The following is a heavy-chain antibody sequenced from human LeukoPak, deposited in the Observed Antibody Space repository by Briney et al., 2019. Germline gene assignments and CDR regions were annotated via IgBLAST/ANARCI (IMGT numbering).Heavy chain of an antibody. Sequence: SETLSLTCAVYGGSFSGYYWSWIRQPPGKGLEWIGEINHSGSTNYNPSLKGRVIISVDTSKNQFSLRLSSVTAADTAVYYCARTSPSMVRGVIILGIYYFDYWGQGNLVTVSS. CDR2: INHSGST. D-gene: IGHD3-10*01. CDR1: GGSFSGYY. CDR3: ARTSPSMVRGVIILGIYYFDY. J-gene: IGHJ4*02. V-gene: IGHV4-34*01.